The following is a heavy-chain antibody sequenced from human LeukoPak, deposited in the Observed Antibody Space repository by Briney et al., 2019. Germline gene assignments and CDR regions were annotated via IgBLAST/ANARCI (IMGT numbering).Heavy chain of an antibody. CDR1: GGSISSGSYY. Sequence: SETLSLTCTVSGGSISSGSYYWSWLRQPAGKGLEWIGRIYTSGSTNYNPSLKSRVTISVDTSKNQFSLKLSSVTAADTAVYYCARAGYTYYYGSGSYAYYYYYGMDVWGQGTTVTVSS. CDR3: ARAGYTYYYGSGSYAYYYYYGMDV. J-gene: IGHJ6*02. D-gene: IGHD3-10*01. CDR2: IYTSGST. V-gene: IGHV4-61*02.